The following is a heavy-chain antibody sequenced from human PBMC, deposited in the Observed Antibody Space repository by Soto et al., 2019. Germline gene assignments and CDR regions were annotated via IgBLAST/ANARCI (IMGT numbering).Heavy chain of an antibody. CDR3: AGRQQWLALSY. D-gene: IGHD6-19*01. V-gene: IGHV4-34*01. CDR2: INHSGST. CDR1: GGSFSGYY. Sequence: PSETLSLTCAVYGGSFSGYYWSWIRQPPGKGLEWIGEINHSGSTNYNPSLKSRVTILVDTSKNQFSLKLSSVTAADTAVYYCAGRQQWLALSYWGQGTLVTVSS. J-gene: IGHJ4*02.